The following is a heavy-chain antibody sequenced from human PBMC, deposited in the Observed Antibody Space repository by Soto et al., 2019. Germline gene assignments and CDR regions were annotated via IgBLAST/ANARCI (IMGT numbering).Heavy chain of an antibody. Sequence: GGSLRLSCAASGFAFSSYAMSWVRQAPGKGLEWVSAISGSGTSTYYADSVKGRFTISRDNSRDTLFLQMNSLTADDTAVYYCAKATTNGGWFNPFDSWGQGALVTVSS. CDR2: ISGSGTST. J-gene: IGHJ4*02. V-gene: IGHV3-23*01. CDR3: AKATTNGGWFNPFDS. CDR1: GFAFSSYA. D-gene: IGHD6-19*01.